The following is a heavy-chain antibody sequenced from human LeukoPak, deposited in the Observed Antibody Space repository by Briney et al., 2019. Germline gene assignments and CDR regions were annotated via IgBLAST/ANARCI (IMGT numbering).Heavy chain of an antibody. V-gene: IGHV3-7*05. CDR3: ARDRGYSTFDI. CDR1: GFTFSTYW. D-gene: IGHD5-18*01. Sequence: GGSLRLSCAASGFTFSTYWMSWVRQAPGKGLEWVANMDQGGTEKNYVDSVKGRFTISRDNANNLLYVQMNSLRAEDTAVYYCARDRGYSTFDIWGQGTMVTASS. CDR2: MDQGGTEK. J-gene: IGHJ3*02.